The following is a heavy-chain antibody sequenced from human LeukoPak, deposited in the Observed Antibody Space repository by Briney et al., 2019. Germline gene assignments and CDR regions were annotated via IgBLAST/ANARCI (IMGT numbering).Heavy chain of an antibody. Sequence: ASVKVSCKASGYTFTSYDINWVRQATGQGLEWMGWMNPNSGNTGYAQKFQGRVTMTRNTSISTACMELSSLRSEDTAVYYCARGLRRDGYNYGYWGQGTLVTVSS. J-gene: IGHJ4*02. CDR1: GYTFTSYD. V-gene: IGHV1-8*01. CDR2: MNPNSGNT. CDR3: ARGLRRDGYNYGY. D-gene: IGHD5-24*01.